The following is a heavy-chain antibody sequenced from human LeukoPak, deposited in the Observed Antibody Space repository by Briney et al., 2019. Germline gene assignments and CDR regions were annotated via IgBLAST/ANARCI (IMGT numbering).Heavy chain of an antibody. D-gene: IGHD3-22*01. V-gene: IGHV3-21*01. J-gene: IGHJ4*02. CDR3: ARGRGTFYYDSSGPCYFDY. CDR2: ISSSSSYI. Sequence: GGSLRLSCAASGFTFSSYSMNWVRQAPGKGLEWVSSISSSSSYIYYADSVKGRFTISRDNAKNSLYLQMNSLRAEDTAVYYCARGRGTFYYDSSGPCYFDYWGQGTLVTVSS. CDR1: GFTFSSYS.